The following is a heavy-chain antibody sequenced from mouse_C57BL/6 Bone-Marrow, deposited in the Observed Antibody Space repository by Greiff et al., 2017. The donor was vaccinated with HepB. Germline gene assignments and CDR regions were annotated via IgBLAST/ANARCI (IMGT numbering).Heavy chain of an antibody. CDR2: ISSGGSYT. CDR1: GFTFSSYG. J-gene: IGHJ4*01. CDR3: ARHKQVRSSYAMDY. D-gene: IGHD1-3*01. V-gene: IGHV5-6*02. Sequence: EVKLEESGGDLVKPGGSLKLSCAASGFTFSSYGMSWVRQTPDKRLEWVATISSGGSYTYYPDSVKGRFTISRDNAKNTLYLQMSSLKSEDTAMYYCARHKQVRSSYAMDYWGQGTSVTVSS.